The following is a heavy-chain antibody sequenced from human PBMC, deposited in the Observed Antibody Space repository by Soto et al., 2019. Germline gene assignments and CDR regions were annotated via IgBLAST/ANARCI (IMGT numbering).Heavy chain of an antibody. D-gene: IGHD3-3*01. CDR3: ARTTIFGVVTIPYYFDY. CDR2: IYYSGST. Sequence: SETLSLTCTVSGGSISSGGYYWSWIRQHPGKGLEWIGYIYYSGSTYYNPSLKSRVTISVDTSKNQFSLKLSSVTAADTAVYYCARTTIFGVVTIPYYFDYWGQGTMVTVSS. CDR1: GGSISSGGYY. J-gene: IGHJ4*02. V-gene: IGHV4-31*03.